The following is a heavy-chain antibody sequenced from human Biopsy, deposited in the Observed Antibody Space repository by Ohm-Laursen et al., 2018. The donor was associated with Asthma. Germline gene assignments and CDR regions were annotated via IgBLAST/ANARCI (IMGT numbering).Heavy chain of an antibody. J-gene: IGHJ4*02. D-gene: IGHD2-2*01. V-gene: IGHV1-69*06. CDR1: GGTFNTYV. Sequence: SSVKVSCKSLGGTFNTYVIGWVRQAPGQGLGWMGGINSVFGTTTYPQKFQDRVTITADNSTSTVYMELSSLRSEDTAVYYCARKAGSCISRTCYSLDFWGQGTLVTVSS. CDR2: INSVFGTT. CDR3: ARKAGSCISRTCYSLDF.